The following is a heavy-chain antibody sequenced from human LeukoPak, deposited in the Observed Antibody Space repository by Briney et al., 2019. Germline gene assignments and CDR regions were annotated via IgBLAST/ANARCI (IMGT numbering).Heavy chain of an antibody. Sequence: SETLSLTCAVYGGSFSGYYWSWIRQPPGKGLEWIGEINHSGSTNYDPSLKSRVTISVDTSKNQSSLKLSSVTAADTAVYYCARSGSGSYPNYWGQGTLITVSS. CDR3: ARSGSGSYPNY. CDR2: INHSGST. CDR1: GGSFSGYY. V-gene: IGHV4-34*01. J-gene: IGHJ4*02. D-gene: IGHD3-10*01.